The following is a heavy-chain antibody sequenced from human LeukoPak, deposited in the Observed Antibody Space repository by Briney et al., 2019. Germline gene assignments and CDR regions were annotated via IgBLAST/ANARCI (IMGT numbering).Heavy chain of an antibody. Sequence: PSETLSLTCTVSGGSISSHFWSWIRQLPGKGLEWIGYIYNSGITNYNPSLKSRVTMSVGTSKNQFSLMLRSVTAADTAVYYCARDHLPAAAPGYYMDVWGKGTTVTVSS. CDR2: IYNSGIT. D-gene: IGHD6-13*01. V-gene: IGHV4-59*11. CDR1: GGSISSHF. J-gene: IGHJ6*03. CDR3: ARDHLPAAAPGYYMDV.